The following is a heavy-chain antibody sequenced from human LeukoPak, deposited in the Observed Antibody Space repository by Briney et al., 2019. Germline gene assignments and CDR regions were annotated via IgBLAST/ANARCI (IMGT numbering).Heavy chain of an antibody. CDR1: GFTFGSYV. V-gene: IGHV3-23*01. CDR2: ISGDGGT. D-gene: IGHD2-15*01. Sequence: GGSLRLSCAASGFTFGSYVMSWVRQAPGKGPEWVSAISGDGGTYYADSVKGRFTISRDNSKNTLYLQMNSLGGEDTALYYCARYCGAASCYSGFDYWGKGTLVTVAS. CDR3: ARYCGAASCYSGFDY. J-gene: IGHJ4*02.